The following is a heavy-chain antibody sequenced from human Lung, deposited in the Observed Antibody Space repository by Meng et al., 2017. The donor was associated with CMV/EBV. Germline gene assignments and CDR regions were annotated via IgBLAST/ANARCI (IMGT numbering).Heavy chain of an antibody. D-gene: IGHD6-13*01. V-gene: IGHV3-23*01. Sequence: GEXXKISCAASGFTFSSYVMTWVRQAPGKGLEWVSGIGPSGGNTYYADSVKGRFTISRDNSRNTLYLQMNGLRAEDTAVYYCAKAGYSSSWYVFDYLGQGXLVTVSS. CDR1: GFTFSSYV. CDR2: IGPSGGNT. CDR3: AKAGYSSSWYVFDY. J-gene: IGHJ4*02.